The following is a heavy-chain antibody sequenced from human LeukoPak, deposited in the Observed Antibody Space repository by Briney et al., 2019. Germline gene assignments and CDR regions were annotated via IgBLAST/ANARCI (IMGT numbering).Heavy chain of an antibody. Sequence: PGRSLRLSCAASGFTFSSYAMHWVRQAPGKGLEWVAVISYDGSNKYYADSVKGRFTISRDNSKNTVYLQMNSLRAEDTAVYYCAKDREGTTFDNWGQGTLVTVSS. V-gene: IGHV3-30*04. CDR3: AKDREGTTFDN. J-gene: IGHJ4*02. CDR1: GFTFSSYA. D-gene: IGHD1-7*01. CDR2: ISYDGSNK.